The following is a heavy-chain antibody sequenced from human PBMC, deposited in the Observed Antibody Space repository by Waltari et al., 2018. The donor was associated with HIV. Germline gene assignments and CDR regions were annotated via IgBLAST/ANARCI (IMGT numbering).Heavy chain of an antibody. Sequence: QLQLQESGPGLVKPSETLSLTCSVSGGSISSSNYYWGWIRQPPGEGLAWSGTIYQSGSTYYNPSLKSRVTMSVDTSKNQFSLKLNSVTAADAAVYYCARQPIPGIAVAGTYYYYGMDVWGQGTTVTVS. J-gene: IGHJ6*02. V-gene: IGHV4-39*01. CDR2: IYQSGST. D-gene: IGHD6-19*01. CDR3: ARQPIPGIAVAGTYYYYGMDV. CDR1: GGSISSSNYY.